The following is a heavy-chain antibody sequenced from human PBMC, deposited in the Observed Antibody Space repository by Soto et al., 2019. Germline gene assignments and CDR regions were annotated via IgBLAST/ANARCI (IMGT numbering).Heavy chain of an antibody. Sequence: EVQLLESGGGLVQPGGSLRLSCAASGFTFSSYAMSWVRQAPGKGLEWVSTISGSGGSTYYADSVRGRFTISRDNSKITLYLQMNSLRAEDTAVYYCATQNLPPYWGQGTLVTVSS. CDR3: ATQNLPPY. J-gene: IGHJ4*02. CDR1: GFTFSSYA. V-gene: IGHV3-23*01. CDR2: ISGSGGST.